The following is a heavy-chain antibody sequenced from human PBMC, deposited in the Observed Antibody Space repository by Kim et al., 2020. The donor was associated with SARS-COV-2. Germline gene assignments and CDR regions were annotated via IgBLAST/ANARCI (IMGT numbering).Heavy chain of an antibody. J-gene: IGHJ6*02. Sequence: KGRLTRSSDNSKNTLYLQMKSLRAEDTAVYYCAKDRLMTMVRGPLVGMDVWGQGTTVTVSS. D-gene: IGHD3-10*01. CDR3: AKDRLMTMVRGPLVGMDV. V-gene: IGHV3-30*02.